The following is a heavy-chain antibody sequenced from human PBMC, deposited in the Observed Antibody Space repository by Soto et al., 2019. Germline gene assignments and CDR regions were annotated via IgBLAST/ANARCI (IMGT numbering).Heavy chain of an antibody. CDR3: ARVGYGDYGLVYYFDF. CDR2: IDYTGGT. CDR1: GASIRDGDYY. Sequence: SETLSLTCSVSGASIRDGDYYWSWLRQPPGKGPEWIGIIDYTGGTHYNPTLTGPVSMSVDTSANQFSLIVNFVTAADSAVYYCARVGYGDYGLVYYFDFWGQGILVTVSS. J-gene: IGHJ4*02. V-gene: IGHV4-30-4*01. D-gene: IGHD4-17*01.